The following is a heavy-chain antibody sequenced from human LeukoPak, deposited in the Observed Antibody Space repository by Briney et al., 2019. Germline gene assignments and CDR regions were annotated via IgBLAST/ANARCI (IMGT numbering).Heavy chain of an antibody. CDR1: GYTFTSYY. Sequence: ASVKVSCKASGYTFTSYYMHWVRQAPGQGLEWMGIINSSGGSTSYAQKFQGRVTMTRDMSTSTVYMELSSLRSEDTAVYYCARDRGVRGVIDYWGQGTLVTVSS. D-gene: IGHD3-10*01. V-gene: IGHV1-46*01. CDR3: ARDRGVRGVIDY. CDR2: INSSGGST. J-gene: IGHJ4*02.